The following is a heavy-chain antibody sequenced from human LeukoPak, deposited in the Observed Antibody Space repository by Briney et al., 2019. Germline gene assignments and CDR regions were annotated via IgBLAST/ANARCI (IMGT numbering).Heavy chain of an antibody. D-gene: IGHD3-10*01. V-gene: IGHV3-48*03. CDR2: ISSSGNTI. Sequence: GGSLRLSCAASGFYFSGYEMNWVRQAPGKGLEWVSYISSSGNTIYYADSVKGRFTISRDNAKSSLYLQMNSLRAEDTAVYFCARTKTLTIRPFDIWGQGTMVTVSS. J-gene: IGHJ3*02. CDR3: ARTKTLTIRPFDI. CDR1: GFYFSGYE.